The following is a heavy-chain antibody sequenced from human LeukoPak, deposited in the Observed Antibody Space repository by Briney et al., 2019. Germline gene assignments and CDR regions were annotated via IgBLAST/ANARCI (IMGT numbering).Heavy chain of an antibody. CDR1: GFTFSSYA. CDR2: ITGSGGST. Sequence: GGSLRLSCAASGFTFSSYAMSWVRQAPGKGLEWVSAITGSGGSTYYADSVKGRFTISRDNSKKTLYVKMNSLRAEDTAVYYCAKSGNSTKGDFDYWGQGTLVTVSS. J-gene: IGHJ4*02. D-gene: IGHD6-13*01. CDR3: AKSGNSTKGDFDY. V-gene: IGHV3-23*01.